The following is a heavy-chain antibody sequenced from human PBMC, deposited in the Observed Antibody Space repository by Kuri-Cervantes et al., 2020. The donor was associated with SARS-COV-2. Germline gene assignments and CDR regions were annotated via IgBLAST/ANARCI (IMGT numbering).Heavy chain of an antibody. CDR3: ASRYYYDSSGPYYMDV. CDR2: IKQDGSEK. CDR1: GFNFSSYW. V-gene: IGHV3-7*01. D-gene: IGHD3-22*01. J-gene: IGHJ6*03. Sequence: GESLKISCAASGFNFSSYWMSWVRQAPGKGLEWVDNIKQDGSEKYYVDSVEGRFTISRDNAKNSLYLQMISLRAEDTAVYYCASRYYYDSSGPYYMDVWGKGTTVTVSS.